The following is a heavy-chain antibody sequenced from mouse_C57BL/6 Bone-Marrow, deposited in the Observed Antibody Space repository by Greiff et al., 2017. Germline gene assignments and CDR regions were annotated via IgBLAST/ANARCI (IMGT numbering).Heavy chain of an antibody. Sequence: QVQLQQSGAELVKPGASVKMSCKASGYTFTSYWITWVKQRPGQGLEWIGDIYPGSGSTNYNEKFKSKATLTVDTSSSTAYMQLSSLTSEDSAVYYCARRVYGNYNYYAMDYWGQGTSVTVSS. J-gene: IGHJ4*01. V-gene: IGHV1-55*01. D-gene: IGHD2-1*01. CDR3: ARRVYGNYNYYAMDY. CDR2: IYPGSGST. CDR1: GYTFTSYW.